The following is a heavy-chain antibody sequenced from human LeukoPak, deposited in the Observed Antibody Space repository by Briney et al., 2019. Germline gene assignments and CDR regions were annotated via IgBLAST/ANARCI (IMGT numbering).Heavy chain of an antibody. Sequence: GGSLRLSCAASGFTFSSYSMNWVRQAPGKGLEWASSISSSSSYIYYADSVKGRFTISRDNAKNSLYLQMNSLRAEDTAVYYCASLDYGDYLFAFDIWGQGTMVTVSS. CDR2: ISSSSSYI. V-gene: IGHV3-21*01. CDR3: ASLDYGDYLFAFDI. CDR1: GFTFSSYS. D-gene: IGHD4-17*01. J-gene: IGHJ3*02.